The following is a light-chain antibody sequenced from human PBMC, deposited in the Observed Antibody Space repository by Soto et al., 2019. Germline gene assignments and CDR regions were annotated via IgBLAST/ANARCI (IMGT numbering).Light chain of an antibody. CDR1: QSVSSN. CDR2: FAS. CDR3: QQYNVWPLT. V-gene: IGKV3-15*01. J-gene: IGKJ4*01. Sequence: EIVMTPSPATLSVSPGERATLSCRPSQSVSSNLAWYQQKPGQTPKLLIYFASTRATAIPARFSGSGSGTEFTLTISSLQSEDFAVYYCQQYNVWPLTFGGGTKVEFK.